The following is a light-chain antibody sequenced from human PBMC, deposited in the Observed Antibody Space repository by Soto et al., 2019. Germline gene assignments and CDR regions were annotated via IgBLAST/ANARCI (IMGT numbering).Light chain of an antibody. CDR2: WAF. CDR1: QSVLYRSNNKNY. Sequence: DIVMTQSPDFLAVSLGERATINCKSSQSVLYRSNNKNYLAWYQQKPGQPPKLLIYWAFTRESGVTDRFSGSGSGTDFTLTISSLQAEDVAVYYCQQYYTTPFTFGPGTKVDIK. J-gene: IGKJ3*01. V-gene: IGKV4-1*01. CDR3: QQYYTTPFT.